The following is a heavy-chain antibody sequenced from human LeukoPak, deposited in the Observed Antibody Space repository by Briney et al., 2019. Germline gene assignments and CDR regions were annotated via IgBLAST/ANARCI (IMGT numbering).Heavy chain of an antibody. CDR2: IYHSGST. V-gene: IGHV4-30-2*01. CDR3: ARGSYARYYFDY. Sequence: SETLSLTCAVSGGSISSGGYSWSWIRQPPGKGLEWIGYIYHSGSTYYNPSLKSRVTISVDRFKNQFSLKLSSVTAADTAVYYCARGSYARYYFDYWGQGTLVTVSS. CDR1: GGSISSGGYS. D-gene: IGHD2-2*01. J-gene: IGHJ4*02.